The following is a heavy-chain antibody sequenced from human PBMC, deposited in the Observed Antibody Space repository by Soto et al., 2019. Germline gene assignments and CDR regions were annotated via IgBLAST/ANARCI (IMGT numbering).Heavy chain of an antibody. J-gene: IGHJ6*02. Sequence: GESLKISCKVSGYSFTSYWIGWVRQMPGKGLEWMGIIYPGDSDTRYSPSFQGQVTISADKSISTAYLQWSSLKASDTAMYYCARQRAAAGRDYYYYGMDVWGQGTTVTVSS. CDR2: IYPGDSDT. D-gene: IGHD6-13*01. CDR1: GYSFTSYW. V-gene: IGHV5-51*01. CDR3: ARQRAAAGRDYYYYGMDV.